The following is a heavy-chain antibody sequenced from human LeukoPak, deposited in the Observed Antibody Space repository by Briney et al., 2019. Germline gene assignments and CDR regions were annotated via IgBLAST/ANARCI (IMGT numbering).Heavy chain of an antibody. CDR2: ISYDGSNK. CDR3: AREDYGGFDY. J-gene: IGHJ4*02. Sequence: GGSLRLSCAASGFTFSSYAMHWVRQAPGKGLEWVAVISYDGSNKYYADSVKGRFTISRDNSKNTLYLQMNSLRAEDTAVYYCAREDYGGFDYWGQGTLVTVSS. CDR1: GFTFSSYA. V-gene: IGHV3-30-3*01. D-gene: IGHD4-23*01.